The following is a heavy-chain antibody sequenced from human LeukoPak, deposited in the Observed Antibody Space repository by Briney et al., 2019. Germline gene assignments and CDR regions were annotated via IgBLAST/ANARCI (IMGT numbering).Heavy chain of an antibody. CDR2: INHSGST. Sequence: ASETLSLTCAVYGGSFSGYYWSCIRQPPGKGLEWIGEINHSGSTNYNPSLKSRVTISVDTSKNQFSLKLSSVTAADTAVYYCARPIWSGGPYGYWGQGTLVTVSS. CDR3: ARPIWSGGPYGY. V-gene: IGHV4-34*01. CDR1: GGSFSGYY. D-gene: IGHD3-3*01. J-gene: IGHJ4*02.